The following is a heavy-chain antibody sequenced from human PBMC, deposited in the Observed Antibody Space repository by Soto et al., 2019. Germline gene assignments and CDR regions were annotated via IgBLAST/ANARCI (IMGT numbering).Heavy chain of an antibody. CDR2: TYYRSKWYN. Sequence: SQTLSLTCAISGDSVSSNSAAWNWIRQSPSRGLEWLGRTYYRSKWYNDYAVSVKSRITINPDTSKNQFSLQLNSVTPEDTAVYYCAREPEYSSSLSRSNWFDPWGQGTLVTVSS. CDR3: AREPEYSSSLSRSNWFDP. D-gene: IGHD6-6*01. V-gene: IGHV6-1*01. CDR1: GDSVSSNSAA. J-gene: IGHJ5*02.